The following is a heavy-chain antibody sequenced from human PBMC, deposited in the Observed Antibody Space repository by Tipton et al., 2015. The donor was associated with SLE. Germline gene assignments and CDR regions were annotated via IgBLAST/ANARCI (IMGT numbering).Heavy chain of an antibody. V-gene: IGHV3-30-3*01. CDR1: GFTFSSYA. CDR2: ISYDGSNK. J-gene: IGHJ4*02. Sequence: SLRLSCAASGFTFSSYAMHWARQAPGKGLEWVAVISYDGSNKYYADSVKGRFTISRDNSKNTLYLQMNSLRAEDTAVYYCARAVGAYDYWGQGTLVTVSS. CDR3: ARAVGAYDY. D-gene: IGHD1-26*01.